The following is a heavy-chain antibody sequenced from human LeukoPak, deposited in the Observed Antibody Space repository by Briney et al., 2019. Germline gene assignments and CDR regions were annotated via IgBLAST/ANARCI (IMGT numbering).Heavy chain of an antibody. D-gene: IGHD3-22*01. CDR1: GFTVSSNY. CDR3: ARGLYYYDSSGYLYY. J-gene: IGHJ4*02. Sequence: GGSLRLSCAASGFTVSSNYMSWVRQAPGKRLEWVSVIYSGGSTYYADSVKGRFTISRDNSKNTLYLQMHSLRVEDTAVYYCARGLYYYDSSGYLYYWGQGTLVTVSS. CDR2: IYSGGST. V-gene: IGHV3-53*01.